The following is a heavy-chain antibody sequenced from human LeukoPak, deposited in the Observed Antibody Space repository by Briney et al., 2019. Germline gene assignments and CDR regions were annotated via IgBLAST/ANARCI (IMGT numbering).Heavy chain of an antibody. CDR3: ARAIPDAGGYYYYAMDV. Sequence: SQTLSLTCTVSGGSLNSAGYFWSWIRQPPGKGLERIGYTSHRGGTYYHPSLQSRLTISVDTSKNQFSLKLSSVTAADTAVYYCARAIPDAGGYYYYAMDVWGQGTTVTVSS. CDR1: GGSLNSAGYF. J-gene: IGHJ6*02. D-gene: IGHD1-14*01. V-gene: IGHV4-30-4*01. CDR2: TSHRGGT.